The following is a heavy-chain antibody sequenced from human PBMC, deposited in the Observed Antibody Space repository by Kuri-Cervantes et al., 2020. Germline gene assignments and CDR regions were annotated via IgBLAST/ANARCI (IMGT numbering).Heavy chain of an antibody. J-gene: IGHJ4*02. CDR3: AKGPYIAARPRSGYFDY. V-gene: IGHV3-30-3*01. D-gene: IGHD6-6*01. Sequence: GESLKISCAASGFTFSSYAMHWVRQAPGKGLEWVAVISYDGSNKYYADSVKGRFTISRDNAKNSLYLQMNSLRAEDTALYYCAKGPYIAARPRSGYFDYWGQGTLVTDSS. CDR1: GFTFSSYA. CDR2: ISYDGSNK.